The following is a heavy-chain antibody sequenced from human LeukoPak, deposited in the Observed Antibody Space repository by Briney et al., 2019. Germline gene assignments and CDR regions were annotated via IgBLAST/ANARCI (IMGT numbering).Heavy chain of an antibody. CDR2: IYYSGST. Sequence: SETLSLTCTVSGGSISSSSYYWGWIRQPPGKGLEWIGSIYYSGSTYYNPSLKSRATISVDTSNNQFSLKLSSVTAADTAVYYCASGAASSTSCFCLGYWGQGTLVTVSS. CDR3: ASGAASSTSCFCLGY. J-gene: IGHJ4*02. D-gene: IGHD2-2*01. CDR1: GGSISSSSYY. V-gene: IGHV4-39*07.